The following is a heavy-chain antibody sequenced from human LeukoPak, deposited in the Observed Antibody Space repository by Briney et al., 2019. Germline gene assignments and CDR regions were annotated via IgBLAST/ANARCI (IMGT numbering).Heavy chain of an antibody. V-gene: IGHV3-23*01. Sequence: PGGSLRLSCAASGFTFSNYAMSWVRQAPGKGLEWVSAVRGGSGNTYYADSVKGRFTISRDNSKNMLYLQMNSLGAEDTAVYYCAKGHCDCEGYYYFDYWGQGILVTVSS. J-gene: IGHJ4*02. CDR3: AKGHCDCEGYYYFDY. CDR1: GFTFSNYA. CDR2: VRGGSGNT. D-gene: IGHD2-21*01.